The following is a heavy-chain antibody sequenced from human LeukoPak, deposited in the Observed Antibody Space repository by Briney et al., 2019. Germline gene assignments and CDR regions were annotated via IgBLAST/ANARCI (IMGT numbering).Heavy chain of an antibody. CDR1: GFTFSRSW. V-gene: IGHV3-7*01. J-gene: IGHJ4*02. D-gene: IGHD1/OR15-1a*01. CDR3: LVTTRSRGFDY. Sequence: GGSLRLSCAASGFTFSRSWMTWVRQAPGKGLEWVASIKDDGRDKYYVDSVKGRFTISRDNAKNSLYLQMNSLRAEDTAVYYCLVTTRSRGFDYWGQGTLVTVSS. CDR2: IKDDGRDK.